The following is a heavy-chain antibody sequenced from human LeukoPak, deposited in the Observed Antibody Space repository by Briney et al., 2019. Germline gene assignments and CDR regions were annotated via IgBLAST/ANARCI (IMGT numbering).Heavy chain of an antibody. J-gene: IGHJ1*01. V-gene: IGHV3-9*01. CDR2: ISWNSGSI. Sequence: GRSLRLSCAASGFTFDDYAMHWVRHAPGKGLEWVSGISWNSGSIGYADSVKGRFTISRDNAKNSLYLQMNSLRAEDTALYYCAKDMTAKARMGITLSFQHWGQGTLVTVSS. CDR3: AKDMTAKARMGITLSFQH. D-gene: IGHD1-14*01. CDR1: GFTFDDYA.